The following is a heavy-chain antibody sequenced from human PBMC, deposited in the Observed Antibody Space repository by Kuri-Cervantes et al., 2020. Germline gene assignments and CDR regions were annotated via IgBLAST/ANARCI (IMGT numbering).Heavy chain of an antibody. J-gene: IGHJ1*01. CDR3: ARAVATIFPELFD. D-gene: IGHD5-24*01. CDR1: GFTFSSYG. CDR2: ISYDGSNK. Sequence: GESLKISCAASGFTFSSYGMHWVRQAPGKGLEWVAVISYDGSNKYYADSVKGRFTISRDNSKNTLYLQMNSLRAEDTAVYYCARAVATIFPELFDWGQGTLVTVSS. V-gene: IGHV3-30*03.